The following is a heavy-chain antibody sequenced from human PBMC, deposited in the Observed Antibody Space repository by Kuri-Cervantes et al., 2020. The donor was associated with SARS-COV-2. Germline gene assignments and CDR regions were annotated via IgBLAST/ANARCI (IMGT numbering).Heavy chain of an antibody. Sequence: SETLSLTCTVSGGSISSSSYYWGWIRQPPGKGLEWIGEINHSGSTNYNPSLKSRVTISVDTSKNQFSLKLSSVTAADTAVYYCARIMDIVVVPAAGYGMDVWGQGTTVTVSS. CDR3: ARIMDIVVVPAAGYGMDV. CDR2: INHSGST. J-gene: IGHJ6*02. V-gene: IGHV4-39*07. D-gene: IGHD2-2*03. CDR1: GGSISSSSYY.